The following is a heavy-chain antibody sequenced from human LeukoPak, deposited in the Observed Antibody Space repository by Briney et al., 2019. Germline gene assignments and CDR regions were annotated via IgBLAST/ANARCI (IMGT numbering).Heavy chain of an antibody. Sequence: PSETLSLTCTVSGGYIRSYYWSWIRQPPGKGLEWIGYIYYSGSTNYNPSLKSRVTISVDTSKKQLSLKLSSVTAADTAVYYCARGPHTGSFDYWGQGTLVTVSS. CDR3: ARGPHTGSFDY. J-gene: IGHJ4*02. CDR2: IYYSGST. CDR1: GGYIRSYY. D-gene: IGHD1-14*01. V-gene: IGHV4-59*01.